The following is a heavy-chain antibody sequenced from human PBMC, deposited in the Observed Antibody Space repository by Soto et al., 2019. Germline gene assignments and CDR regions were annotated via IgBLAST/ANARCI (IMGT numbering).Heavy chain of an antibody. CDR1: GFTFSSYA. V-gene: IGHV3-23*01. CDR2: ISGSGGST. J-gene: IGHJ4*02. CDR3: AKDSALIVSYFDY. Sequence: LRLSCAASGFTFSSYAMSWVRQAPGKGLEWVSAISGSGGSTYYADSVKGRFTISRDNSKNTLYLQMNSLRAEDTAVYYCAKDSALIVSYFDYWGQGTLVTVSS. D-gene: IGHD3-22*01.